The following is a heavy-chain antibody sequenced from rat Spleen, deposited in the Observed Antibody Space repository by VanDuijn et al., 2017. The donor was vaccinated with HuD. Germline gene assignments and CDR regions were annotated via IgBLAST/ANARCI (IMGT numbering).Heavy chain of an antibody. CDR2: MSAGGDT. CDR3: NRDEYRNNWGFAY. D-gene: IGHD1-5*01. J-gene: IGHJ3*01. Sequence: QVRLKESGPGLVQPSQTLSLTCTVSGFSLTSYHVSWVRQPPGKSLAWMGVMSAGGDTTYNSLFKSRLSISRDTSKSQVFLEMNSLQTEDTAIYFCNRDEYRNNWGFAYWGQGTLVTVS. V-gene: IGHV2-43*01. CDR1: GFSLTSYH.